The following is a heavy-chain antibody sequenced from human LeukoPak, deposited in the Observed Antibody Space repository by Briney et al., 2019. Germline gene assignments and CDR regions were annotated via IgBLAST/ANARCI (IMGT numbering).Heavy chain of an antibody. CDR3: VTGRGDL. Sequence: PGGSLRLSCAASGFKFDDYWMNWVRQTPGKGLEWVAIIKQDGCEKFYVDSVKGRFIISRDNVKSSLSLQMNSVRAEDAGVYYCVTGRGDLWGQGTLVTVSS. CDR1: GFKFDDYW. CDR2: IKQDGCEK. J-gene: IGHJ5*02. V-gene: IGHV3-7*01.